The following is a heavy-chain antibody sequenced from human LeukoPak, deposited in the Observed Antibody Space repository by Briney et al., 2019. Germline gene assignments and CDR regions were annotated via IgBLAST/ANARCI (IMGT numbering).Heavy chain of an antibody. Sequence: SETLSLTCTVSGGSISSSYWSWIRQPPGKGLEWIGYIDYSGNTNYNPSLKSRVTISVERPKNQFSLKLSSVTAADTAVYYCARATSYGDYVDYWGQGTLVTVSS. CDR2: IDYSGNT. V-gene: IGHV4-59*08. CDR3: ARATSYGDYVDY. CDR1: GGSISSSY. J-gene: IGHJ4*02. D-gene: IGHD4-17*01.